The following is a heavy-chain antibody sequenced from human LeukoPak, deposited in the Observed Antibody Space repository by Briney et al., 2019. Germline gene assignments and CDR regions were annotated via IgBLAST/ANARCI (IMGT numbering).Heavy chain of an antibody. D-gene: IGHD3-10*01. CDR3: ARDGYYGSGRPTNWFDP. CDR1: GFIFSNYG. V-gene: IGHV3-23*01. Sequence: PGGSLRLSCAASGFIFSNYGMNWVRQAPGRGLEWVGAISASGSATSYADSVRGRFTISRDNSKSTTYLQMNSLRAEDTAVYYCARDGYYGSGRPTNWFDPWGQGTLVTVSS. CDR2: ISASGSAT. J-gene: IGHJ5*02.